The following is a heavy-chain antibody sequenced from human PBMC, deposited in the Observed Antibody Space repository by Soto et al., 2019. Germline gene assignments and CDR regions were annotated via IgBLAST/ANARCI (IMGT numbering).Heavy chain of an antibody. J-gene: IGHJ3*02. Sequence: GGSLRLSCAASGFTVISNYMTWVRQAQGKGLEWVSVIYSGGDTYYANSVRGRFTISRDNSKNTLYLQMNSLRAEDTAVYYCAREGSYYEQRSGAFDIWGQGTMVTVSS. D-gene: IGHD3-3*01. CDR3: AREGSYYEQRSGAFDI. V-gene: IGHV3-66*01. CDR1: GFTVISNY. CDR2: IYSGGDT.